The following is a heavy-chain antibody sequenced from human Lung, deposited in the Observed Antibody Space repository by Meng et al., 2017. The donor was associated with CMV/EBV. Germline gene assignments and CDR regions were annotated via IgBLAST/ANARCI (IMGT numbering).Heavy chain of an antibody. J-gene: IGHJ2*01. D-gene: IGHD4-17*01. CDR1: LFSLITARLR. CDR3: AHYGDYRFGWYFDL. Sequence: FSLFSLITARLRVRWVRQPPGKAPECLALVYWNDDNRYSPSLRNRLTLTKDTFKNQAVLTMSNMDPVDTATYYCAHYGDYRFGWYFDLWGRGTLVTVSS. V-gene: IGHV2-5*01. CDR2: VYWNDDN.